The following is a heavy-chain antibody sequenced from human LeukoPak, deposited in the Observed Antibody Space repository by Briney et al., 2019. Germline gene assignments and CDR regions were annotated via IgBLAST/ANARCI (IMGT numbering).Heavy chain of an antibody. D-gene: IGHD3-10*01. Sequence: ASVKVSCKASGYTFTGYYMHWVRQAPGQGLEWMGWINPNSGGTNYAQKFQGRVTTTRDTSTSTAYMELSRLRSDDTAVYYCARDHGSYGSGRTIWFDPWGQGTLVTVSS. CDR2: INPNSGGT. J-gene: IGHJ5*02. CDR1: GYTFTGYY. V-gene: IGHV1-2*02. CDR3: ARDHGSYGSGRTIWFDP.